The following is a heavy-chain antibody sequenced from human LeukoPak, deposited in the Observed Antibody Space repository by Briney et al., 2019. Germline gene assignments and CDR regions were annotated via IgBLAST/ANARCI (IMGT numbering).Heavy chain of an antibody. D-gene: IGHD3-22*01. V-gene: IGHV3-74*01. J-gene: IGHJ4*02. Sequence: GGSLRLSCAASGFTFSSYWMHWVRQAPGKGLVWVSRINSDGSSTSYADSVKGRFTISRDNAKNTLYLQMNSLRAEDTAVYYCARESYDSSAAYWGQGTLVTVSS. CDR2: INSDGSST. CDR1: GFTFSSYW. CDR3: ARESYDSSAAY.